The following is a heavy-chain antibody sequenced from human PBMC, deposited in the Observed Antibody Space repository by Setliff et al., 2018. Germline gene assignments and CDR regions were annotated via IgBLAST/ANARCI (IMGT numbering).Heavy chain of an antibody. CDR3: ASLPYYDSSGYSLSYY. J-gene: IGHJ4*02. D-gene: IGHD3-22*01. Sequence: PGGSLRLSCAASGFTFSSYAMHWVRQAPGKGLEWVAVIWYDGTNKFYADSVKGRFTISRDISKDTLYLQMNSLRPGDTAVYYCASLPYYDSSGYSLSYYWGQGTLVTVSS. CDR1: GFTFSSYA. V-gene: IGHV3-33*08. CDR2: IWYDGTNK.